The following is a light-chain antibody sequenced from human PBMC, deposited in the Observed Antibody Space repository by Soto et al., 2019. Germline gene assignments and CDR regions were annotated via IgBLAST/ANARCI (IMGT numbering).Light chain of an antibody. CDR2: QDS. V-gene: IGLV3-1*01. CDR3: QAWDSSTVV. Sequence: SYELTQPPSVSVSPGQTASITCSGDKLGDKYACWYQQKPGQSPVLVIYQDSKRPSGIPERFSGSNSGNTATLTISGAQAMDEADYYCQAWDSSTVVFGEGTKVTV. CDR1: KLGDKY. J-gene: IGLJ2*01.